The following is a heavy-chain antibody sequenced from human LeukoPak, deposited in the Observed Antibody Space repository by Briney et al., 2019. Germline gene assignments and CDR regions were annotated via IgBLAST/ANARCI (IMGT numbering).Heavy chain of an antibody. D-gene: IGHD1-26*01. CDR3: ARTSDGNWFDP. Sequence: PGGSLRLSRAASGFTFDDYGMSWVRQGPGKGLEWVSGINWNGGNTGYADSVKGRFTIFRDNAKNSLYLEMDSLRVEDTALYYCARTSDGNWFDPWGQGTLVTVSS. V-gene: IGHV3-20*04. CDR1: GFTFDDYG. J-gene: IGHJ5*02. CDR2: INWNGGNT.